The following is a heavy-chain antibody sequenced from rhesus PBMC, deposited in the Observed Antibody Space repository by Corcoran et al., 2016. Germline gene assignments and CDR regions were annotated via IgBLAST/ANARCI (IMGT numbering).Heavy chain of an antibody. J-gene: IGHJ3*01. Sequence: EVQLVQSGAEGKKPGASGKISCKASGYTCTDHYLNGVGQAPGKGLEGRGGVDPQNGESSYAQTFQYRVTITADMSTSTAYMELSSLRSEDTAVYYCARGSGSWNPDAFDFWGQGLRVTVSS. CDR3: ARGSGSWNPDAFDF. CDR1: GYTCTDHY. D-gene: IGHD6-25*01. CDR2: VDPQNGES. V-gene: IGHV1-111*02.